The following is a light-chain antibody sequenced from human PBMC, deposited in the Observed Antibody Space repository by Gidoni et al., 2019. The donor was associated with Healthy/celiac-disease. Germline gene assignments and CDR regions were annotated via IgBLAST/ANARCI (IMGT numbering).Light chain of an antibody. J-gene: IGLJ2*01. V-gene: IGLV1-44*01. CDR3: AAWDDSLNGHGV. CDR2: SNN. CDR1: SSNIGSNT. Sequence: QSVLPQPPSASRTPGQRVTISCSGSSSNIGSNTVNWYQQLPGTAPKLLIYSNNQRPSGVPDRFSGSKSGTSASLAISGLQSEDEADYYCAAWDDSLNGHGVFGGGTKLTVL.